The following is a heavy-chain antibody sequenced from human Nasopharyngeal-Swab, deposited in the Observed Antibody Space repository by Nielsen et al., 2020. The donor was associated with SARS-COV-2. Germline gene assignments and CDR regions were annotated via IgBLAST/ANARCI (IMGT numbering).Heavy chain of an antibody. CDR2: INAGNGNT. D-gene: IGHD3-9*01. CDR3: ARDRNVLRYFDWLGWFDP. Sequence: ASLKVSCKASGYTFTSYAMQWVRQAPGQRLEWTGWINAGNGNTKYSQKFQGRVTITRDTSASTAYMELSSLRSEDTAVYYCARDRNVLRYFDWLGWFDPWGQGTLVTVSS. CDR1: GYTFTSYA. V-gene: IGHV1-3*01. J-gene: IGHJ5*02.